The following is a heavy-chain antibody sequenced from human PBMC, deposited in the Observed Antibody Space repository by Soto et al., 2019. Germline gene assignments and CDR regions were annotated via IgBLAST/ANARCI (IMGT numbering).Heavy chain of an antibody. J-gene: IGHJ5*02. CDR1: XFXXSSYG. CDR2: ISYDGTNK. D-gene: IGHD6-13*01. V-gene: IGHV3-30*03. Sequence: QVQLVESGGGVVQPGRSLRLSCAASXFXXSSYGMHWVRQAPGKGLEWVAVISYDGTNKYYVDSVEGRFTISRDNSKNTLYLQINSLRAEDTAVYYCARDGRIAATKGALYNWFDPWGQGTLVTVSS. CDR3: ARDGRIAATKGALYNWFDP.